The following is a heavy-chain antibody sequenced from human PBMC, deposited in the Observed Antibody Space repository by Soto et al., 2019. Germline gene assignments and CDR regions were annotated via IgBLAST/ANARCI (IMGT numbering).Heavy chain of an antibody. J-gene: IGHJ4*02. Sequence: QVQLVESGGGVVQPGRSLRLSCAASGFLFSGFGMHWVRQAPGKGLEWVAVIWYDGSNHYYVDSVNGRFTISRDNSKNVLYLQMNSLRVDDTAVYYCARDLGVNSIRGGHFDYWGQGALVTVSS. CDR3: ARDLGVNSIRGGHFDY. D-gene: IGHD3-3*02. V-gene: IGHV3-33*01. CDR2: IWYDGSNH. CDR1: GFLFSGFG.